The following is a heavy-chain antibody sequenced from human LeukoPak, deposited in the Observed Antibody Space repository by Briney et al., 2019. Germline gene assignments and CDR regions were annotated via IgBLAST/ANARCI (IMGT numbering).Heavy chain of an antibody. J-gene: IGHJ6*03. V-gene: IGHV1-8*01. CDR2: MNPNNGNT. CDR3: ARPTGRPSNYYSMDV. D-gene: IGHD1-26*01. CDR1: GYSFTGYD. Sequence: ASVKVSCKASGYSFTGYDINWVRQATGQGLEWMGWMNPNNGNTGYAQRFQGRVTMTRDTATSTAYMELSCLKFEDTAVYYCARPTGRPSNYYSMDVWGKGTTVAVSS.